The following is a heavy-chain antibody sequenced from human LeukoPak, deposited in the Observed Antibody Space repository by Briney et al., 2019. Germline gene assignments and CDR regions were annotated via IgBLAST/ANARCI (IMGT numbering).Heavy chain of an antibody. D-gene: IGHD3-22*01. Sequence: GGSLRLSCAASGCRLSTYWMHWVRQAPGKGLVWVSRIRGDGVTITYADSVEGRFTISRDNAKNTLYLQMNSLRAEDTAVYYCARDNYEKAFDIWGQGTMVAVSS. V-gene: IGHV3-74*01. CDR2: IRGDGVTI. CDR3: ARDNYEKAFDI. J-gene: IGHJ3*02. CDR1: GCRLSTYW.